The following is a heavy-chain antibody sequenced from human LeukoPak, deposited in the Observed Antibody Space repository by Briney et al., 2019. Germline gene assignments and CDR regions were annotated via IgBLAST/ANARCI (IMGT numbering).Heavy chain of an antibody. CDR2: ISPNSGGT. J-gene: IGHJ3*01. Sequence: ASVKVACNASGYTFTSYGVSWVRQAPGQGSEWMGWISPNSGGTKYAQRCQGRVTLTRDTSINTAYMELTSLRFDETAVYYCARRLEGGSVFAADAFDAWGQGTMVTVSS. CDR3: ARRLEGGSVFAADAFDA. CDR1: GYTFTSYG. D-gene: IGHD1-26*01. V-gene: IGHV1-2*02.